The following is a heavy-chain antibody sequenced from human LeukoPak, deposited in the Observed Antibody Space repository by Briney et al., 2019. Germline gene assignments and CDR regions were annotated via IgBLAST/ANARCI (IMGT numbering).Heavy chain of an antibody. Sequence: SETLSLTCTVSGGSISSGSYYWSWIRQPAGKGLEWIGRIYTSGSTNYNPSLKSRVTISVDTSKNQFSLKLSSVTAADTAVYYCARASRLRTFQHWGQGTLVTVSS. J-gene: IGHJ1*01. CDR2: IYTSGST. CDR3: ARASRLRTFQH. CDR1: GGSISSGSYY. D-gene: IGHD4-17*01. V-gene: IGHV4-61*02.